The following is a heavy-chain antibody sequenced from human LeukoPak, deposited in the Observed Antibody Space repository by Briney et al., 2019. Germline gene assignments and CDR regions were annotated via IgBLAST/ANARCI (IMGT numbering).Heavy chain of an antibody. D-gene: IGHD3-22*01. J-gene: IGHJ4*02. CDR3: AKDEQHKYYYDSSGYYRYDY. Sequence: GGSLRLSCAASGFTFSSYAMSWVRHAPGKGLEWVSAISGSGGSTYYADSVKGRFTISRDNSKNTLYLQMNSLRAEDTAVYYCAKDEQHKYYYDSSGYYRYDYWGQGTLVTVSS. V-gene: IGHV3-23*01. CDR1: GFTFSSYA. CDR2: ISGSGGST.